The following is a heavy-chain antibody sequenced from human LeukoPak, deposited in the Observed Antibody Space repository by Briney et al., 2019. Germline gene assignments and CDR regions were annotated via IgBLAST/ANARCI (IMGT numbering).Heavy chain of an antibody. CDR2: ISWDGGST. D-gene: IGHD3-22*01. CDR3: AKGTTMIVGAFDI. V-gene: IGHV3-43*01. CDR1: GFTFDDFT. J-gene: IGHJ3*02. Sequence: GGSVRLFSAASGFTFDDFTMQCVRHAPGKGVEWVFLISWDGGSTYYADYVKGRFTISRDNSKNSLYLQMNSLRTEDTALYYCAKGTTMIVGAFDIWGQGTMVPVSS.